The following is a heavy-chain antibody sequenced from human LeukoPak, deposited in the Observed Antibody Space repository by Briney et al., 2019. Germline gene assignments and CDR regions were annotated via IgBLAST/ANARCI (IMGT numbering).Heavy chain of an antibody. V-gene: IGHV3-21*01. CDR1: GLTVSSNY. CDR3: ARDPYSGGYGPYYYYYMDV. Sequence: GGSLRLSCTASGLTVSSNYMSWVRQAPGKGLEWVSSITSSSTYIYYADSVKGRFTISRDNAENSLYLQMNSLRDEDTAVYYCARDPYSGGYGPYYYYYMDVWGKGTTVTISS. D-gene: IGHD1-26*01. J-gene: IGHJ6*03. CDR2: ITSSSTYI.